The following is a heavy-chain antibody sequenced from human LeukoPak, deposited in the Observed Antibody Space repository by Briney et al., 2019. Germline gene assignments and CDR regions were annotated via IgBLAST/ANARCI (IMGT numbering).Heavy chain of an antibody. V-gene: IGHV3-23*01. CDR2: ISGSGGST. J-gene: IGHJ4*02. Sequence: GGSLRLSCAASGFTFSSYAMSWVRQAPGKGLEWVSAISGSGGSTYYADSVKGRFTISRDNSKNTLYLHMSSLRAEDTAVYYCAKRSSSAIDYWGQGTLVTVSS. CDR1: GFTFSSYA. D-gene: IGHD3-22*01. CDR3: AKRSSSAIDY.